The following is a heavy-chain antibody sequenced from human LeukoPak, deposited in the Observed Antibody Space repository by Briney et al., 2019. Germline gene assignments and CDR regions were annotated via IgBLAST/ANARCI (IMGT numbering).Heavy chain of an antibody. Sequence: PGESLRLSCAASGFTFSTYWMSWVRQAPGKGLEWVANIKQDGSEKYYVDSVKGRFTISRDNAKSSLYLQMNSLRVEDTAVYYCARGPGDSSSWLAYYYYYMDVWGKGTTVTVSS. D-gene: IGHD6-6*01. V-gene: IGHV3-7*01. CDR1: GFTFSTYW. J-gene: IGHJ6*03. CDR3: ARGPGDSSSWLAYYYYYMDV. CDR2: IKQDGSEK.